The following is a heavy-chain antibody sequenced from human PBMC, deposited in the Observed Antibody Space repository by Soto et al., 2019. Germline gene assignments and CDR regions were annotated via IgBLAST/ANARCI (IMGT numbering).Heavy chain of an antibody. CDR3: ARGPDPSSPVRLDAFDI. CDR2: IIPILGIA. J-gene: IGHJ3*02. CDR1: GGTFSSYT. D-gene: IGHD6-13*01. V-gene: IGHV1-69*02. Sequence: GASVKVSCKASGGTFSSYTISWVRQAPGQGLEWMGRIIPILGIANYAQKFQGRVTITADKSTSTAYMELSSLRSEDTAVYYCARGPDPSSPVRLDAFDIWGQGTMVTVSS.